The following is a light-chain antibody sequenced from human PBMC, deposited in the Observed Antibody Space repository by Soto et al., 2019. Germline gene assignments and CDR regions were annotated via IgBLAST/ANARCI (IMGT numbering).Light chain of an antibody. V-gene: IGKV1-5*01. J-gene: IGKJ1*01. CDR2: DAT. CDR1: QSISSY. CDR3: QQYSSYWT. Sequence: SQRTQSPSSLSSSLVDRVTISCRASQSISSYLNWYQQKPGKAPKLLIHDATSLESGVPSRFSGSGSGTEFTLTISSLQTDDFATYYCQQYSSYWTFAQGTKVDI.